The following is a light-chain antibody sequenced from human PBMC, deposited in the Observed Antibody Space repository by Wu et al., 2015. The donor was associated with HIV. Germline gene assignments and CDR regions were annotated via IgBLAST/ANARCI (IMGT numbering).Light chain of an antibody. V-gene: IGKV3-20*01. Sequence: EIVLTQSPGTLSLSPGERATLSCRASQSVRNNYLAWYQQHPGQAPRLLIYGASSRTSGLPDRFSGSGSGTDFTLTISRLESEDFAVYYCQQYGGSPNTFGQGTKVE. CDR1: QSVRNNY. CDR2: GAS. CDR3: QQYGGSPNT. J-gene: IGKJ2*01.